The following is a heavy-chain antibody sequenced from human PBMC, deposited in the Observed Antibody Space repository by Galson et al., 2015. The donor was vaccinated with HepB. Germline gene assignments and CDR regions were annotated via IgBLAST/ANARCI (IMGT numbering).Heavy chain of an antibody. CDR1: GFTFSSYS. CDR3: ARSIAAAGRRQRKTYYYYYGMDV. Sequence: SLRLSCAASGFTFSSYSMNWVRQAPGKGLEWVSYISSSSNTIYYADSVKGRFTISRDNAKNSLYLQMNSLRDEDTAVYYCARSIAAAGRRQRKTYYYYYGMDVWGQGTTVTVSS. J-gene: IGHJ6*02. D-gene: IGHD6-13*01. V-gene: IGHV3-48*02. CDR2: ISSSSNTI.